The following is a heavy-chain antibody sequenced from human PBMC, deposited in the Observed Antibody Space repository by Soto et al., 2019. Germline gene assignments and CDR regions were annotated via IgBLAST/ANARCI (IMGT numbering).Heavy chain of an antibody. J-gene: IGHJ4*02. CDR3: SVSIFGVVHY. V-gene: IGHV3-74*01. CDR1: GFSLRSQW. CDR2: TSPDGST. D-gene: IGHD3-3*01. Sequence: GGSLRLSCAASGFSLRSQWMHWIRQAPGKGLEWVSRTSPDGSTIYADSVKGRFTIARDNAKNTVYLQMNSLRAEDTAMYYCSVSIFGVVHYWGQGTLVTVSS.